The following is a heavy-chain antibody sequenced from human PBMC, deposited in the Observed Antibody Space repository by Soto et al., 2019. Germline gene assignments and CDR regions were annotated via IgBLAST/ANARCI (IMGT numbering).Heavy chain of an antibody. V-gene: IGHV3-9*01. CDR1: GFTFDDYA. CDR2: INWNSRSI. CDR3: AKDHYDILTGPMDV. Sequence: GGSLRLSCAASGFTFDDYAIHWVRQAPGKGLEWVSGINWNSRSIGYADSVKGRFTISRDNAKNSLYLQMNSLRVEDTALYYCAKDHYDILTGPMDVWGKGTTVTVSS. J-gene: IGHJ6*03. D-gene: IGHD3-9*01.